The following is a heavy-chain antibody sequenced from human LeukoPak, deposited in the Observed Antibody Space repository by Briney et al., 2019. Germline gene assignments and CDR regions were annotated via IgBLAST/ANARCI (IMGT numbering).Heavy chain of an antibody. J-gene: IGHJ3*02. CDR3: AKVMVRGAGDAFDI. CDR2: ISYDGSNK. D-gene: IGHD3-10*01. CDR1: GFTFSTYA. V-gene: IGHV3-30-3*01. Sequence: PGGSLRLSCAASGFTFSTYAMHWVRQAPGKGLEWVAVISYDGSNKYYADSVKGRFTISRDNDMGTLYLQMNSLRAEDAAVYYCAKVMVRGAGDAFDIWGQGTMVTVSS.